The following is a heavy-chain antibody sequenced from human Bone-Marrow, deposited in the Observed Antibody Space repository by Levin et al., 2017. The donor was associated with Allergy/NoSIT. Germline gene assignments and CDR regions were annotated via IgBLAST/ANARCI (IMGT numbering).Heavy chain of an antibody. Sequence: PSQTLSLTCTVPGGSISNYYWTWIRQPPGKEPEWIGYVFDTGSSRYNPSLKTRVTISADTSKNQFSLQLSSVTSADTGVYYCAREQWELPLIDYWGQGSLVTVSS. CDR3: AREQWELPLIDY. D-gene: IGHD1-26*01. CDR2: VFDTGSS. CDR1: GGSISNYY. J-gene: IGHJ4*02. V-gene: IGHV4-59*01.